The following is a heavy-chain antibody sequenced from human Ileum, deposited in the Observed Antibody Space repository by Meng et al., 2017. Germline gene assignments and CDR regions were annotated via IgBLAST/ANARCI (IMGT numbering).Heavy chain of an antibody. CDR2: ISHSGRA. CDR3: ARHGGYSQDF. V-gene: IGHV4-4*03. Sequence: VHLADSGPALVCLSRPSAPSGAVSSGSIRSNTRWGCVRQPDGKGLEWIGQISHSGRAYYNPSLKSRVTMSVDKSKSQFSLLLTSVTAADTAIYYCARHGGYSQDFWGQGTLVTVSS. D-gene: IGHD4-23*01. CDR1: SGSIRSNTR. J-gene: IGHJ4*02.